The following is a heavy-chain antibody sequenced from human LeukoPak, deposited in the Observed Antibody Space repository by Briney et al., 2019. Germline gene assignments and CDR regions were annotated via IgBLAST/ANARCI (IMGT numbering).Heavy chain of an antibody. D-gene: IGHD1-26*01. V-gene: IGHV3-21*01. CDR3: ARGPSRSYYIDY. Sequence: GGSLRLSCAASGFTFSSYSMNWVRQAPGEGLEWVSSITSSSSYKYYADSVRGRFTISRDNAKNSLYLQMNSLRAEDTAVYYCARGPSRSYYIDYWGQGTLVTVSS. CDR1: GFTFSSYS. CDR2: ITSSSSYK. J-gene: IGHJ4*02.